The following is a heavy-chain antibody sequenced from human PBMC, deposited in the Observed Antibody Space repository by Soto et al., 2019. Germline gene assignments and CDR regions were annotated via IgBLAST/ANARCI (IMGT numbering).Heavy chain of an antibody. D-gene: IGHD2-2*01. J-gene: IGHJ4*02. CDR3: ARGSGIAVIPGELEDVHYDY. CDR1: GQSFSGHT. CDR2: ISQSGST. Sequence: QVQLQQWGAGLLKPSETLSLTCAVYGQSFSGHTWSWIRQSPGKGLEWIGEISQSGSTYYNPSLKTRVTIPADTSKNQFYLTLNSVTAADTGVFYCARGSGIAVIPGELEDVHYDYWGQGTLVSVSS. V-gene: IGHV4-34*01.